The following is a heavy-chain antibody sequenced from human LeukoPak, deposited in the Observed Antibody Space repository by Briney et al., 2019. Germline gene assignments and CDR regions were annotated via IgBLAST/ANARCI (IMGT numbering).Heavy chain of an antibody. D-gene: IGHD3-3*01. CDR1: GFTFSSYA. Sequence: GGSLRLSCAASGFTFSSYAMHWVRQAPGKGLEWVAVISYDGSNKYYADSVKGRFTISRDNSKNTLYLQMNSLRAEDTAVYYCARGGRFLEWLLGAFDIWGQGTMVAVSS. CDR2: ISYDGSNK. CDR3: ARGGRFLEWLLGAFDI. V-gene: IGHV3-30-3*01. J-gene: IGHJ3*02.